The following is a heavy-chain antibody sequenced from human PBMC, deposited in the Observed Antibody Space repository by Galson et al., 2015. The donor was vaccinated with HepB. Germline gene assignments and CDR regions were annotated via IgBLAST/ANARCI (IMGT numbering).Heavy chain of an antibody. CDR3: ARARRYGYPNWFDP. Sequence: SVKVSCKASGYTFTSYGISWVRQAPGQGLEWMGWISAYNGNTNYAQKLQGRVTMTTDTSASTAYMELRSLRSDDTAVYYCARARRYGYPNWFDPWGQGTLVTVSS. CDR2: ISAYNGNT. D-gene: IGHD5-18*01. V-gene: IGHV1-18*01. CDR1: GYTFTSYG. J-gene: IGHJ5*02.